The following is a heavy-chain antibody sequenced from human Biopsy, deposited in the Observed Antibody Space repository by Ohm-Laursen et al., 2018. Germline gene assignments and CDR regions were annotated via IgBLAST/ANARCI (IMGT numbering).Heavy chain of an antibody. Sequence: SDTLSLTCTVSGGSFTGHYWSWIWQPPGQGLEWIGHISYTGYTSYNASLKSRVTISVDTSRNHLSLRLSSLTAADTAVYYCTRGSNDFGGLYFPRWGQGTLLTVSS. CDR2: ISYTGYT. D-gene: IGHD4-23*01. CDR3: TRGSNDFGGLYFPR. CDR1: GGSFTGHY. J-gene: IGHJ4*02. V-gene: IGHV4-59*11.